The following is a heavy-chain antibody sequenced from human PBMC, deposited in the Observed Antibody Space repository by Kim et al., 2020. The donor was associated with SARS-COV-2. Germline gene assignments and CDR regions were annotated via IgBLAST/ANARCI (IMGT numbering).Heavy chain of an antibody. V-gene: IGHV7-4-1*02. CDR3: ARAHVDTIFGVLINHYYYM. D-gene: IGHD3-3*01. CDR1: GYTFTNYA. CDR2: INANTGNP. J-gene: IGHJ6*03. Sequence: ASVKVSCKASGYTFTNYAMHWVRQAPGQGLEWMGWINANTGNPKYAQDFQGRVVFSLDTSVSTAYLQLSSLKSEDTAVYYCARAHVDTIFGVLINHYYYM.